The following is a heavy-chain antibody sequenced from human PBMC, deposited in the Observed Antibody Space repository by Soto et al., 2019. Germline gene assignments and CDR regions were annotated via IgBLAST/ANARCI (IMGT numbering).Heavy chain of an antibody. V-gene: IGHV4-31*03. CDR3: ATVLWGYCGTDCYPLDV. Sequence: SETLSLTCTVSGGSINSGGYYWSWIRQDPGKGLEWIGYIYYSGSTYYNPSLKSRVTISVDTSKSQFSLKLNSVTAADTAVYYCATVLWGYCGTDCYPLDVWGQGTTVTVSS. CDR2: IYYSGST. J-gene: IGHJ6*02. D-gene: IGHD2-21*02. CDR1: GGSINSGGYY.